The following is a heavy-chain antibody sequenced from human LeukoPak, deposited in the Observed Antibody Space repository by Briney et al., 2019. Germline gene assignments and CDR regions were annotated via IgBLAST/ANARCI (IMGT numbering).Heavy chain of an antibody. V-gene: IGHV4-39*07. Sequence: PSETLSLTCTVSGGSISSYYWGWIRQPPGKGLEWIGSIYYSGSTYYNPSLKSRVTISVDTSKNQFSLKLSSVTAADTAVYYCARWRGSSWLIDYWGQGTLVTVSS. D-gene: IGHD6-13*01. CDR3: ARWRGSSWLIDY. J-gene: IGHJ4*02. CDR1: GGSISSYY. CDR2: IYYSGST.